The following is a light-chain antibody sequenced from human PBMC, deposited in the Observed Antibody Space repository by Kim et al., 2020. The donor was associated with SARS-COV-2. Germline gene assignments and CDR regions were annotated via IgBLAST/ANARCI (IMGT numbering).Light chain of an antibody. V-gene: IGKV1-39*01. CDR2: AAS. Sequence: ITSYLNWYQQRPGNAPKLLIYAASNLQSGVPSGFSGSGSGTHFTLTINILQPEHFATYYCQQSYRIPLTFGGGTKVDIK. CDR1: ITSY. J-gene: IGKJ4*01. CDR3: QQSYRIPLT.